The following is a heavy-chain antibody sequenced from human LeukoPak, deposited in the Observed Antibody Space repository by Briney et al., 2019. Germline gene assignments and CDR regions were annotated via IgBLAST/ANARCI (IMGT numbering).Heavy chain of an antibody. Sequence: SETLSLTCAVYGGSFSGYYWSWIRQPPGKGLEWIGEINHSGSTNYNPSLKSRVTISVDTSKNQFSLKVRSVTAADTAVFYCARRAFPRCYSLWGQGTLVAVSS. V-gene: IGHV4-34*01. D-gene: IGHD2-15*01. CDR1: GGSFSGYY. CDR3: ARRAFPRCYSL. CDR2: INHSGST. J-gene: IGHJ4*02.